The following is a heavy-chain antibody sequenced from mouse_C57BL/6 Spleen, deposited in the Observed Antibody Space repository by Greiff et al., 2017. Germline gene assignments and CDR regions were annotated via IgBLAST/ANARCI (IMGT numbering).Heavy chain of an antibody. D-gene: IGHD1-1*01. Sequence: QVQLQQPGAELVMPGASVKLSCKASGYTFTSYWMHWVKQRPGQGLEWIGEIDPSDSYTNYNQKFKGKSTLTVDKSSSTAYMQLSSLTSEDSAVYYCARRGLYYGSSRLDYWGQGTTLAVSS. CDR2: IDPSDSYT. CDR1: GYTFTSYW. CDR3: ARRGLYYGSSRLDY. V-gene: IGHV1-69*01. J-gene: IGHJ2*01.